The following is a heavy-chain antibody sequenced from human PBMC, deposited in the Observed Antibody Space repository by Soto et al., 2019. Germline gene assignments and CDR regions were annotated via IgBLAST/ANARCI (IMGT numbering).Heavy chain of an antibody. J-gene: IGHJ4*02. V-gene: IGHV1-69*04. Sequence: SVKVARKASGGTFSSYAITWVRQAPGQGLEWMGRIIPILGIANYAQKFQGRVTITADKSTSTAYMELSSLRSDDTAVYYCATRSPAFDYWGQGTLVTVSS. CDR2: IIPILGIA. CDR1: GGTFSSYA. CDR3: ATRSPAFDY.